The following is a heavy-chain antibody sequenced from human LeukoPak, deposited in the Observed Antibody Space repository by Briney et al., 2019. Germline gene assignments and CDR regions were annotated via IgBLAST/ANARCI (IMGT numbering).Heavy chain of an antibody. CDR1: GYSFTIYW. J-gene: IGHJ4*02. CDR2: IDHSDSET. V-gene: IGHV5-51*01. Sequence: GESLKISCKASGYSFTIYWSGWVRQMPGKGLDWMGIIDHSDSETRYTPSFQGHVTISADKSLTTAYLQWNSLKASDTAMYYCARQTAMGRSGDYWGQGTLVAVSS. D-gene: IGHD5-18*01. CDR3: ARQTAMGRSGDY.